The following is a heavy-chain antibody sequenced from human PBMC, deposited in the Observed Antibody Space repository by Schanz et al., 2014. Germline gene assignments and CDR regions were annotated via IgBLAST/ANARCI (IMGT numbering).Heavy chain of an antibody. CDR2: VPFDGSQK. CDR3: ARGGPAYYFHD. V-gene: IGHV3-30*03. J-gene: IGHJ4*02. CDR1: GFTFSSYG. Sequence: QVRLVESGGGVVQPGGSLRLSCAASGFTFSSYGMHWVRQAPGKGLEWVAFVPFDGSQKFYADSVKGRFTISRDNSKNTVYIQMNSLRAEDTAVYYCARGGPAYYFHDWGQGTLVTVSS.